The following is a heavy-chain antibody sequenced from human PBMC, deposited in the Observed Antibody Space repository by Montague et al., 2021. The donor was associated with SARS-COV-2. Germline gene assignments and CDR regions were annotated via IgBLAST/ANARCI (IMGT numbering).Heavy chain of an antibody. CDR3: ASEGSGGSCYSPPCYFDY. D-gene: IGHD2-15*01. J-gene: IGHJ4*02. CDR2: IYSSGST. CDR1: GLIVSSND. V-gene: IGHV3-53*01. Sequence: SLRLSCAASGLIVSSNDMSWVRQAPGRGLEWVSVIYSSGSTYYADAVKDRCTISRANSKNTPYLPMNTLSAEDTAVYYCASEGSGGSCYSPPCYFDYWGQGTLVTVSS.